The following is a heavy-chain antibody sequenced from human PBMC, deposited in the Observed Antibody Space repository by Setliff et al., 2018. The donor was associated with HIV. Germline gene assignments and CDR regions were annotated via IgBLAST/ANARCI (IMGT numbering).Heavy chain of an antibody. CDR3: AKKGRDYYDNSGYYTYYFDY. J-gene: IGHJ4*02. D-gene: IGHD3-22*01. CDR1: GFTFSSYA. V-gene: IGHV3-23*01. Sequence: GGSLRLSCAASGFTFSSYALSWVRQAPGKGLEWVSAISGPGDGTYYADSVKGRFTISRDNSKNTLYLQLNSLRADDTAVYYCAKKGRDYYDNSGYYTYYFDYWGQGTLVTVSS. CDR2: ISGPGDGT.